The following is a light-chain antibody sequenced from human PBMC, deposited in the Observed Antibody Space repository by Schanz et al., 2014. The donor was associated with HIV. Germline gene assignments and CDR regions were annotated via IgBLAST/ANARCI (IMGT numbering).Light chain of an antibody. Sequence: QSALTQPASVSGSLGQSITISCTGTSGDDGGHNLLSWYQQHPGKVPKLLIYEVMKRPSGVSNRFSGSKSGNTASLTISGLQAEDEADYYCCSYAGSSTFVFGTGTKPTVL. J-gene: IGLJ1*01. V-gene: IGLV2-23*02. CDR3: CSYAGSSTFV. CDR2: EVM. CDR1: SGDDGGHNL.